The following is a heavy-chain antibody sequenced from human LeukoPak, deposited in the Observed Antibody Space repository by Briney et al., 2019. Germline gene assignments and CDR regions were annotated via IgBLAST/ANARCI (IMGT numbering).Heavy chain of an antibody. CDR1: GGSISGYY. CDR2: IYYSGSI. V-gene: IGHV4-59*01. J-gene: IGHJ3*02. CDR3: VRNTLGHYDAFDI. D-gene: IGHD1/OR15-1a*01. Sequence: SETLSLTCTVSGGSISGYYWSWIRQPPGKGLEWIGYIYYSGSINYNSSLKSRVTISVDKSRNQFSLKLSSMTAADTAVYYCVRNTLGHYDAFDIWGQGTMVTVSS.